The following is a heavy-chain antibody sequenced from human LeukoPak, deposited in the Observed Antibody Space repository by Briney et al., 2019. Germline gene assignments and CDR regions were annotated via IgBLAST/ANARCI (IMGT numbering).Heavy chain of an antibody. D-gene: IGHD2-2*01. V-gene: IGHV3-30*02. CDR2: IRSDGINK. J-gene: IGHJ6*04. CDR1: GFTFSGYG. Sequence: GGSLRLSCAASGFTFSGYGMHWVRQAPGKGLEWVAFIRSDGINKYYADSVKGRFTISRDNSKNTLYLQMNSLRTEDTAVYYCAKARGNSTSPPSADVWGKGTTVTVSS. CDR3: AKARGNSTSPPSADV.